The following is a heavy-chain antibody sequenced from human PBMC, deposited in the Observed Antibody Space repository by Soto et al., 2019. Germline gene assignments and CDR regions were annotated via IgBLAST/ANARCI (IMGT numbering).Heavy chain of an antibody. CDR3: ASGDRRYDAFDI. CDR2: ITPFNGNT. J-gene: IGHJ3*02. CDR1: GYTFTYRY. Sequence: ASVKVSCKASGYTFTYRYLHWVRQAPGQALEWMGWITPFNGNTNYAQKFQDRVTITRDRSMSTAYMELSSLRSEDTAMYYCASGDRRYDAFDIWGQGTMVTVSS. V-gene: IGHV1-45*02.